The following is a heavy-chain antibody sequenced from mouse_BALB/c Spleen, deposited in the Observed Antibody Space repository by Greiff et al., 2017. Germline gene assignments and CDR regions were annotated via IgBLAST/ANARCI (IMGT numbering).Heavy chain of an antibody. CDR1: GYTFTSYW. D-gene: IGHD1-1*01. J-gene: IGHJ4*01. Sequence: QVQLQQPGAELVKPGASVKLSCKASGYTFTSYWMHWVKQRPGQGLEWIGEINPSNGRTNYNEKFKSKATLTVDKSSSTAYMQLSSLTSEDSAVYYCARFITTVVDYAMDYWGQGTSVTVSS. CDR3: ARFITTVVDYAMDY. V-gene: IGHV1S81*02. CDR2: INPSNGRT.